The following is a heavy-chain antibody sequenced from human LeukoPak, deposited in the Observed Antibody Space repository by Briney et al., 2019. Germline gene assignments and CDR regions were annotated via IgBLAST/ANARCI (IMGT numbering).Heavy chain of an antibody. CDR2: ISSSSSTI. CDR1: GFTFSSYS. V-gene: IGHV3-48*01. Sequence: GGSLRLSCAASGFTFSSYSMNWVRQAPGKGLEWVSYISSSSSTIYYADSVKGRFTISRDNAKNSLYLQMNSLRAEDTAVYYCARVEYCGGDCYPPFDYWGQGTLVTVSS. D-gene: IGHD2-21*02. J-gene: IGHJ4*02. CDR3: ARVEYCGGDCYPPFDY.